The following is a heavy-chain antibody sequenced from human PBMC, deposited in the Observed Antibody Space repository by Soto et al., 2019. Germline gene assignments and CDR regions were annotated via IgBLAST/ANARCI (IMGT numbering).Heavy chain of an antibody. D-gene: IGHD3-10*01. CDR2: IYYSGST. CDR1: GGSVSSGSYY. J-gene: IGHJ6*02. Sequence: ETLSLTCTVSGGSVSSGSYYWSWIRQPPGKGLEWIGYIYYSGSTNYNPSLKSRVTISVDTSKNQFSLKLSSVTAADTAVYYCARDGRYYYGSGSYYNGYGMDVWGQGTTVTVSS. V-gene: IGHV4-61*01. CDR3: ARDGRYYYGSGSYYNGYGMDV.